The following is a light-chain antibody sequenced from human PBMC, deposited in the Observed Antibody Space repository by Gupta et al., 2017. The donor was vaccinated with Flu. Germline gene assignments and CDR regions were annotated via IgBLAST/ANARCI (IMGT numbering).Light chain of an antibody. J-gene: IGLJ2*01. CDR2: VHH. CDR1: RSSY. Sequence: RSSYASWYRQQPGQAPVLVFSVHHNRPSGIPDRFSSSSSGNTGSLPLTGATVEDEADSYCNSRATSGHHPVVFGGWTKPTVL. V-gene: IGLV3-19*01. CDR3: NSRATSGHHPVV.